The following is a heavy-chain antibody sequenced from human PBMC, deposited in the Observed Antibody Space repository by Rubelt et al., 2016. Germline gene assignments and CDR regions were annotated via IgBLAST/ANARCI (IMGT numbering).Heavy chain of an antibody. CDR2: FYYSGST. J-gene: IGHJ4*02. V-gene: IGHV4-39*01. Sequence: QLQLQESGPGLVKPSETLSLTCTVSGGSISSSSYYWGWIRQPPGKGLEWIASFYYSGSTYYNPSLKSRVTISVDTSKNQFSLKLSPVTAADTAVYYCARLQWLTRYYFDYWGQGTLVTVSS. CDR1: GGSISSSSYY. D-gene: IGHD5-24*01. CDR3: ARLQWLTRYYFDY.